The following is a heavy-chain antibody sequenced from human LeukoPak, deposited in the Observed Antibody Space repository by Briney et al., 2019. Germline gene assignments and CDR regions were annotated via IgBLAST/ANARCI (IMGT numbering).Heavy chain of an antibody. CDR1: GGSISSYY. CDR3: AGGGTYLRYYFDF. V-gene: IGHV4-59*08. J-gene: IGHJ4*02. CDR2: VYYSGST. Sequence: SETLSLTCTGSGGSISSYYWSWIRQPPGKGLEWIGHVYYSGSTNYNPSLKSQVTMSLDTSKNQFSLKLSSVTAADTAVYYCAGGGTYLRYYFDFWGQGTLVTVSS. D-gene: IGHD1-26*01.